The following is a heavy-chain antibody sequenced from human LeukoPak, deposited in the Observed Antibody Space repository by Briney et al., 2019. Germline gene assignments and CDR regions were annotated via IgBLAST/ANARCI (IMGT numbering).Heavy chain of an antibody. CDR1: GYTFTGYY. Sequence: GASVKVSCKASGYTFTGYYMHWVRQAPGQGLEWMGWINPNSGGTNYAQKFQGRVTMTRDTSISTAYMELSRLRSDDTAVYYCVTPPWGGSYWETDAFDIWGQGTMVTVSS. CDR2: INPNSGGT. D-gene: IGHD1-26*01. V-gene: IGHV1-2*02. CDR3: VTPPWGGSYWETDAFDI. J-gene: IGHJ3*02.